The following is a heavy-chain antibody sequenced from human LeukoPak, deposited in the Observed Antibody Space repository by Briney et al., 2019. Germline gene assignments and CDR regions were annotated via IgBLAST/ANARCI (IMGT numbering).Heavy chain of an antibody. V-gene: IGHV1-46*01. Sequence: ASVKVSCKASGYTFTSYYMHWVRQAPGQGLEWMGIINPSGGSTSYAQKFQGRVAMTRDTSTSTVYMELSSLRSEDTAVYYSARDREEWLPLDYWGQGTLVTVSS. CDR2: INPSGGST. D-gene: IGHD6-19*01. CDR3: ARDREEWLPLDY. CDR1: GYTFTSYY. J-gene: IGHJ4*02.